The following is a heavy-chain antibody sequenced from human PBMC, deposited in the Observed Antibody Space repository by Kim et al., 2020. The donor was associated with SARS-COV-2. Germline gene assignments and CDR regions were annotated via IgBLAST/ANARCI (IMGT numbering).Heavy chain of an antibody. D-gene: IGHD6-19*01. V-gene: IGHV4-34*01. CDR2: INHSGST. CDR3: ASRIAVARKIDY. CDR1: GGSFSGYY. J-gene: IGHJ4*02. Sequence: SETLSLTCAVYGGSFSGYYWSWIRQPPGKGLEWIGEINHSGSTNYNPSLKSRVTISVDTSKNQFSLKLSSVTAADTAVYYCASRIAVARKIDYWGQGTLVTVSS.